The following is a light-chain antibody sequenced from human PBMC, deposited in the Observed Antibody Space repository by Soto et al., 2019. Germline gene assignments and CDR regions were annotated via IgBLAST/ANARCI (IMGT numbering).Light chain of an antibody. J-gene: IGKJ2*01. V-gene: IGKV2-30*01. CDR3: MQGTHWPPYT. Sequence: DVVMTQSPLSLPVTLGQPASISCRSSQSLAYSDGYTYLNWFQQRPGQSPRRLIYKVSNRDSGVPDRFSGRGSGTDFTLKISRVEAEDVGVYYCMQGTHWPPYTFGQGTKLEIK. CDR1: QSLAYSDGYTY. CDR2: KVS.